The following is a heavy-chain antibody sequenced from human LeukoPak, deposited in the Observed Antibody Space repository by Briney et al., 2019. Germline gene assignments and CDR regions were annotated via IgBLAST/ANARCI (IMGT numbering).Heavy chain of an antibody. Sequence: ASVKVSCKASGYTFTGYYMHWVRQAPGQGLEWMGWISDYSGDTNYAQKLQGRVTMTTDTSTSTAYMELRSLRSDDTAVYYCARAGGYNWNDDLDYWGQGTLVTVSS. CDR1: GYTFTGYY. CDR3: ARAGGYNWNDDLDY. J-gene: IGHJ4*02. CDR2: ISDYSGDT. D-gene: IGHD1-1*01. V-gene: IGHV1-18*04.